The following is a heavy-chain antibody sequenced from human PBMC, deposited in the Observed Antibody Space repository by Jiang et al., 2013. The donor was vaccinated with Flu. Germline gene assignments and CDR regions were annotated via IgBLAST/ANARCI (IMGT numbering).Heavy chain of an antibody. CDR2: IDWDDDK. J-gene: IGHJ3*02. D-gene: IGHD1-26*01. V-gene: IGHV2-70*12. CDR3: AHRSGSGGSYYGNAFDI. CDR1: GFSLSTSGMC. Sequence: KPTQTLTLTCTFSGFSLSTSGMCVSWIRQPPGKALEWLALIDWDDDKYYSPSLKSRLTITKDTSKNQVVLTMTNMDPVDTATYYCAHRSGSGGSYYGNAFDIWGQGTMVTVSS.